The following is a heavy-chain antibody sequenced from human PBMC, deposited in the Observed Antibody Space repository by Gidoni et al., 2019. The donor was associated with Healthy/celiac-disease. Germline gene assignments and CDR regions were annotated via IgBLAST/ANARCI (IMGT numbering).Heavy chain of an antibody. D-gene: IGHD4-17*01. CDR2: INHSGST. CDR1: GGSFSGYY. Sequence: QVQLQQWGAGLLKPSETLSLTCAVYGGSFSGYYWSWIRQPPGKGLEWIGEINHSGSTNYNPSLKSRVTISVDTSKNQFSLKLSSVTAADTAVYYCARASGAKDYAYFDYWGQGTLVTVSS. J-gene: IGHJ4*02. CDR3: ARASGAKDYAYFDY. V-gene: IGHV4-34*01.